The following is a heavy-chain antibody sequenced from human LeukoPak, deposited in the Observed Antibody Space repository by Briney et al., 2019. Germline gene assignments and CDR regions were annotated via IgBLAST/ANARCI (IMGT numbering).Heavy chain of an antibody. CDR1: VGTFSSYA. CDR3: ARSGYYGSGSYPHY. D-gene: IGHD3-10*01. V-gene: IGHV1-69*04. CDR2: IIPILGIA. J-gene: IGHJ4*02. Sequence: SVTLSFTSSVGTFSSYAISWIRLAPGPGHEWMGRIIPILGIANYAQKFQGRVTITADKSTSTAYMELSSLRSEDTAVYYCARSGYYGSGSYPHYWGQGTLVTVSS.